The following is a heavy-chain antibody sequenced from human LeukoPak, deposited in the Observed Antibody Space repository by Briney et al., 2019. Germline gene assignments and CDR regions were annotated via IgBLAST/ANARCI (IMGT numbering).Heavy chain of an antibody. V-gene: IGHV3-43*02. CDR3: ARSLPDYFDY. CDR1: GFTFDDYA. CDR2: ISGDGGTT. J-gene: IGHJ4*02. Sequence: GGSLRLSCAASGFTFDDYAMHWVRQAPGKGLEWVCLISGDGGTTYSADSLKGRFTISRDNSKNSLYLQMNSLRTEDTALYYCARSLPDYFDYWGQGTLVTVSS.